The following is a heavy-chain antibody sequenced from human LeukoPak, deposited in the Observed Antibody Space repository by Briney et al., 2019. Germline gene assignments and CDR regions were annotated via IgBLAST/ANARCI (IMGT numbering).Heavy chain of an antibody. V-gene: IGHV1-8*01. CDR3: AREGTGTPDY. Sequence: GASVKVSCKASGYTFTSYDINWVRQATGQGLEWMGWMNPNSGNTGYAQKFQGRVTMTTDTSTSTAYMELRSLRSDDTAVYYCAREGTGTPDYWGQGTLVTVSS. CDR2: MNPNSGNT. J-gene: IGHJ4*02. CDR1: GYTFTSYD. D-gene: IGHD1-1*01.